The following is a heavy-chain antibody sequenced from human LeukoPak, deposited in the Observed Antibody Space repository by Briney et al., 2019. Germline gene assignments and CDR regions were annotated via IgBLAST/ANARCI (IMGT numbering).Heavy chain of an antibody. CDR3: ARGRNYDYVWGSYRYDYFDY. V-gene: IGHV1-18*01. Sequence: ASVKVSCKASGYTFTSYGISWARQAPGQGLEWMGWISAYNGNTNYAQKLQGRVTMTTDTSTSTAYMELRSLRSDDTAVYYCARGRNYDYVWGSYRYDYFDYWGQGTLVTVSS. J-gene: IGHJ4*02. CDR1: GYTFTSYG. CDR2: ISAYNGNT. D-gene: IGHD3-16*02.